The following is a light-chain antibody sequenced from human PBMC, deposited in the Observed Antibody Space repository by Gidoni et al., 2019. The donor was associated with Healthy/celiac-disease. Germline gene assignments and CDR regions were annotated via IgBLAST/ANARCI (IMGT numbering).Light chain of an antibody. J-gene: IGKJ3*01. CDR1: QSVSSSS. V-gene: IGKV3-20*01. Sequence: IVLTQSPGTLSLSPGERATLSCRASQSVSSSSLAWYQQKPGQAPRLLIYGASSRATGIPDRFSGSGSGTDFTLSFSRLEPEDFAVYYCQQYGSSPFTFGPGTKVDIK. CDR3: QQYGSSPFT. CDR2: GAS.